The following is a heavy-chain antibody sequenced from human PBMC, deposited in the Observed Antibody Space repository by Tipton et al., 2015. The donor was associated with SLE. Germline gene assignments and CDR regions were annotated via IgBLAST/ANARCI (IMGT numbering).Heavy chain of an antibody. CDR3: ARLRVISYYFDY. CDR1: GGSISSSSYY. Sequence: TLSLTCTVSGGSISSSSYYWGWIRQPPGKGLEWIGSIYYSGSTYYNPSLKSRVTISVGTSKNQFSLKLSPVTAADTAVYYCARLRVISYYFDYWGQGTLVTVSS. J-gene: IGHJ4*02. CDR2: IYYSGST. V-gene: IGHV4-39*07. D-gene: IGHD2-21*01.